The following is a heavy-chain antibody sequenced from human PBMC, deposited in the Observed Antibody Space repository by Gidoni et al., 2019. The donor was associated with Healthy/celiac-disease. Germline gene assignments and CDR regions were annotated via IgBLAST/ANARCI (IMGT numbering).Heavy chain of an antibody. V-gene: IGHV3-23*01. J-gene: IGHJ4*02. CDR3: AIPERYQTPEAGYFDY. Sequence: EVQLLESGEGLVQPGGSLRLSCAASGFTFSTYTMSWVRQGPGKGLEWVSAFSGSGGSTYDADSVKGRFTISRDNSKNTLYLQMNSLRAEDSAVYYCAIPERYQTPEAGYFDYWGQGTLVTVSS. CDR2: FSGSGGST. CDR1: GFTFSTYT. D-gene: IGHD2-2*01.